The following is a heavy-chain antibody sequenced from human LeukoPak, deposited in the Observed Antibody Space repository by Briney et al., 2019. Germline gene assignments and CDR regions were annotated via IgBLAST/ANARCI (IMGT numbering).Heavy chain of an antibody. V-gene: IGHV3-7*01. CDR3: ARPLRESGYFYFDY. Sequence: GGSLRLSCAASGFTFSSYWMSWVRQAPGKGLECVANIKQDGSEKYYVDSVKGRFTISRDNAKNSLYLQMNSLRAEDTAIYYCARPLRESGYFYFDYWGQGTLVTVSS. CDR2: IKQDGSEK. CDR1: GFTFSSYW. J-gene: IGHJ4*02. D-gene: IGHD3-3*01.